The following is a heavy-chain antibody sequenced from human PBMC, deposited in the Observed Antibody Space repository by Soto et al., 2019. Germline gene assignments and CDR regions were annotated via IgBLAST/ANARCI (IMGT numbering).Heavy chain of an antibody. V-gene: IGHV1-8*02. CDR1: GYAFTGSY. CDR3: ARGGKAYSSSWP. J-gene: IGHJ5*02. Sequence: ASVKVSCKASGYAFTGSYIHWVRHAPGQGLEWMGWINPKSGNTGYAQKFQGRVTMTRNTSISTAYMELSSLRSEDTAVYYCARGGKAYSSSWPWGQGTLVTVSS. CDR2: INPKSGNT. D-gene: IGHD6-13*01.